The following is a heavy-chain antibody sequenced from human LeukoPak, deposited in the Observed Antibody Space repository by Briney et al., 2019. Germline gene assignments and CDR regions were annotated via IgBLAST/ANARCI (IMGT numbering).Heavy chain of an antibody. D-gene: IGHD5-24*01. CDR3: AKDRVDGYNGGNFDY. Sequence: GGSLRLSCAASGFTFSSYAMSWVRQAPGKGLEWVSAISGSGGSTYYADSVKGRFTISRDNSKNTLYLQMNSLRAEDTAVYYCAKDRVDGYNGGNFDYWGQGTLVTVSS. CDR2: ISGSGGST. J-gene: IGHJ4*02. V-gene: IGHV3-23*01. CDR1: GFTFSSYA.